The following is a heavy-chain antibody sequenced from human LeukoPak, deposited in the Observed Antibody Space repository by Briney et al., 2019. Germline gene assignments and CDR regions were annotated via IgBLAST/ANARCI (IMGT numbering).Heavy chain of an antibody. CDR3: ARSDRAMVSYFDY. V-gene: IGHV3-30-3*01. CDR1: GFTLSSYA. CDR2: ISYDGSNK. D-gene: IGHD5-18*01. J-gene: IGHJ4*02. Sequence: GGSLRLSCAASGFTLSSYAMHWVRQAPGKGLEWVAVISYDGSNKYYADSVKGRFTISRDNSKNTLYLQMNSLRAEDTAVYYCARSDRAMVSYFDYWGQGTLVTVSS.